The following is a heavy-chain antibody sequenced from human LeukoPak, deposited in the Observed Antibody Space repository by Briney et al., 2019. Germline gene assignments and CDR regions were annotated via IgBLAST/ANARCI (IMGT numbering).Heavy chain of an antibody. CDR1: GYTFTGYY. J-gene: IGHJ3*02. V-gene: IGHV1-2*06. CDR3: ARVLVGAKVASDI. Sequence: GASVKVSCKASGYTFTGYYMHWVRQAPGQGLEWMGRINPNSGGTNYAQKFQGRVTMTRDTSISTAYMELSRLRSDDTAVYYCARVLVGAKVASDIWGQGTMVTVSS. CDR2: INPNSGGT. D-gene: IGHD1-26*01.